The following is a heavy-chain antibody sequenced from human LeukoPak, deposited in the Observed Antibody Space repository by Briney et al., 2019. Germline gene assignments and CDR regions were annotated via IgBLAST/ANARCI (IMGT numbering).Heavy chain of an antibody. CDR1: GGSISSYY. Sequence: SETLSLTCTVSGGSISSYYWSWIRQPPGKGLEWIGYIYYSGSTNYNPSLKSRVTISVDTSKNQFSLKLSSVTAADTAVYYCARFRGGQHLEPFDYWGQGTLVTVSS. V-gene: IGHV4-59*08. J-gene: IGHJ4*02. D-gene: IGHD6-13*01. CDR3: ARFRGGQHLEPFDY. CDR2: IYYSGST.